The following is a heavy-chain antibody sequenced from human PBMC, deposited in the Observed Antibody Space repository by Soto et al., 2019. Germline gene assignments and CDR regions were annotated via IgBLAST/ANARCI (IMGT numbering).Heavy chain of an antibody. CDR3: VRGGGGYGNGTIDY. CDR1: GGSISNHY. Sequence: NPSETLSLTCTVSGGSISNHYWSWVRQSPGKGLEWIGYIFYIGTTNYNPSLKSRVTISLDTSKNQFSLKLRSVTAADTAVYYCVRGGGGYGNGTIDYWGQGTLVTVSS. D-gene: IGHD5-18*01. J-gene: IGHJ4*02. CDR2: IFYIGTT. V-gene: IGHV4-59*11.